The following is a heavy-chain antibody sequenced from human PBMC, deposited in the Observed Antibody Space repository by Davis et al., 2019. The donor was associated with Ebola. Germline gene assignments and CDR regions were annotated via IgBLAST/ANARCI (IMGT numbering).Heavy chain of an antibody. V-gene: IGHV3-21*01. CDR3: ASGLDY. J-gene: IGHJ4*02. Sequence: GGSLRLSCAASGFTLSGFTFSDYDMTWVRQAPGKGLEWVSTISKTSVYTYYAESVKGRFTISRDNAKNSLYLQMDGLTVEDTAVYYCASGLDYWGQGSLVTVSS. CDR2: ISKTSVYT. CDR1: GFTLSGFTFSDYD.